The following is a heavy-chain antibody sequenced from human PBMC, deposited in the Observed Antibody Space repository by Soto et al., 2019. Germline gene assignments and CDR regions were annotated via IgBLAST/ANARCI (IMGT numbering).Heavy chain of an antibody. CDR2: FYYSGST. V-gene: IGHV4-31*02. J-gene: IGHJ5*02. CDR3: ARSVFP. CDR1: GGYISDRGYC. Sequence: IQSLRWSVLGGYISDRGYCRNWIRQHPGKGLEWIGYFYYSGSTYYNPSLKSRVTISVNTSKNQFSLKLSSVTAADTAVYYCARSVFPWGQGTLVTVSS.